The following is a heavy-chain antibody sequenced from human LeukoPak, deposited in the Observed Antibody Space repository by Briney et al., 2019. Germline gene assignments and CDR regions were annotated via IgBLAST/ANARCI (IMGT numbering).Heavy chain of an antibody. CDR1: GFTFDDYA. CDR2: ISWNSDNI. J-gene: IGHJ4*02. D-gene: IGHD2-2*01. V-gene: IGHV3-9*01. CDR3: ATSIVVVPAAVDY. Sequence: PGRSLRLSCAASGFTFDDYAMHWVRQAPGKGLEWVSGISWNSDNIDYADSVKGRFTISRDNSKNTLYLQMNSLRAEDTAVYYCATSIVVVPAAVDYWGQGTLVTVSS.